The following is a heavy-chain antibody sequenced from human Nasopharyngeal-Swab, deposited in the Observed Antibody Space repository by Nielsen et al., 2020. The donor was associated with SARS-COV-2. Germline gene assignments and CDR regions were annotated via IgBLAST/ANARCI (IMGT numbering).Heavy chain of an antibody. Sequence: GESLKISCAASGFTFSSYTMNWVSQAPGKGLEWVSYIRSKNSTIYYADSVKGRFTVSRDNAENSLHLQMNSLRAEDTAVYYCARGRGTRELWFDGFDIWGQGTMVSVSS. J-gene: IGHJ3*02. CDR2: IRSKNSTI. V-gene: IGHV3-48*04. CDR1: GFTFSSYT. D-gene: IGHD3-10*01. CDR3: ARGRGTRELWFDGFDI.